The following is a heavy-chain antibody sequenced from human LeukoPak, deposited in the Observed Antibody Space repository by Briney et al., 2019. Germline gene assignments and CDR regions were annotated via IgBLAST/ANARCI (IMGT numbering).Heavy chain of an antibody. CDR2: ISYDGSNK. Sequence: GGSLRLSCAASGFTFSSYAMHWVRQAPGKGLEWVAVISYDGSNKYYADSVKGRFTISRDNSKNTLYLQMNSLRAEDTAVYYCARDFGRELRATFDYWGQGTLVTVSS. CDR3: ARDFGRELRATFDY. CDR1: GFTFSSYA. J-gene: IGHJ4*02. V-gene: IGHV3-30-3*01. D-gene: IGHD1-26*01.